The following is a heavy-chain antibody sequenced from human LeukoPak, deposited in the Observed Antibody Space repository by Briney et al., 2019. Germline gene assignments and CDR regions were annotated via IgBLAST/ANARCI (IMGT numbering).Heavy chain of an antibody. J-gene: IGHJ4*02. V-gene: IGHV3-53*01. Sequence: GGSLRLSCGASGFTVSSNYMSWVRQAPGKGLEWVSVIYSGGSTYYADSVKGRFTISRDNSKNTLYLQMNSLRAEDTAVYYCARGDTAMASHFDYWGQGTLVTVSS. CDR1: GFTVSSNY. D-gene: IGHD5-18*01. CDR2: IYSGGST. CDR3: ARGDTAMASHFDY.